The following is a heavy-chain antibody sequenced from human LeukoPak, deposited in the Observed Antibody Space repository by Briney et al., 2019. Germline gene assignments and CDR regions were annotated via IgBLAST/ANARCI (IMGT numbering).Heavy chain of an antibody. V-gene: IGHV3-30*18. J-gene: IGHJ6*02. CDR3: AKSLVVVPAASRDQHYYYYYGMDV. Sequence: PGRSLRLSCAASGFTFSSYGMHWVRQAPGKGLEWVAVISYDGSNKYYADSVKGRFTISRDNSKNTLYLQMNSLRAEDTAVYYCAKSLVVVPAASRDQHYYYYYGMDVWGQGTTVTVSS. CDR1: GFTFSSYG. D-gene: IGHD2-2*01. CDR2: ISYDGSNK.